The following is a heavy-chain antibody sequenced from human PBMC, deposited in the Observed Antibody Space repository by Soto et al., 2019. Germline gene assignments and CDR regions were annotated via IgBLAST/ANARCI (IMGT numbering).Heavy chain of an antibody. Sequence: VQLMQSGAEVKKPGASVQVSCKASGYTFTSYGLSWARRAPGQALEGIGWISPDDVNTDYALKVQGTVTMTTETSTSTAYTEMRSLRSDDTSVYYCARDRGVEFDYLPAYWGQGTLVTVSA. V-gene: IGHV1-18*01. CDR2: ISPDDVNT. J-gene: IGHJ4*02. CDR3: ARDRGVEFDYLPAY. D-gene: IGHD3-9*01. CDR1: GYTFTSYG.